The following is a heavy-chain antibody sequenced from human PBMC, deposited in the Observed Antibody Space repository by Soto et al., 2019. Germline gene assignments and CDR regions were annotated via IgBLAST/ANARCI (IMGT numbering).Heavy chain of an antibody. V-gene: IGHV1-69*01. CDR3: ARAQIVAVSGRTDGYYYYAMDL. CDR2: VIPRFGTT. D-gene: IGHD2-2*01. Sequence: QVQLEQSGAEVKRPGSSVKVSCRASGGTFTSYSINWVRRAPGQGPEWMGAVIPRFGTTTYAQRFEGRVTVTADASTSTVFMEMSGLRSEDTAVYFCARAQIVAVSGRTDGYYYYAMDLWGQGTAVIVSS. CDR1: GGTFTSYS. J-gene: IGHJ6*02.